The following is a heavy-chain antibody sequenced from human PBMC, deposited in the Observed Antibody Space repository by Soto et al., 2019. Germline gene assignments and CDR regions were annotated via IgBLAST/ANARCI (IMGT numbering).Heavy chain of an antibody. V-gene: IGHV4-34*01. J-gene: IGHJ5*02. CDR1: GVSFNEYY. Sequence: QVQLQQWGAGLLQPSETLSLTCAVYGVSFNEYYWSWIRQPPGKGLEWIGEINHSGSTNYNASLKSRVTRSVDTSKTQFSLKLKSVTAADTAMYYCAGVFGYRYGRLDPGGQGTQVTVPP. CDR3: AGVFGYRYGRLDP. CDR2: INHSGST. D-gene: IGHD5-18*01.